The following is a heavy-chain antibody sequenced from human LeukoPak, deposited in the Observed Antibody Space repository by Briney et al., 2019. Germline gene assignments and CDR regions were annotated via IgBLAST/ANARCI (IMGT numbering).Heavy chain of an antibody. CDR1: GYTFTSYD. CDR2: MNPNSGNT. V-gene: IGHV1-8*01. CDR3: AREEYSSSWLDYNWFDP. D-gene: IGHD6-13*01. Sequence: ASVKVSCKASGYTFTSYDINWVRQATGQGLEWMGWMNPNSGNTGYAQKFQGRVTMTRNTSISTAYMELSSLRSEDTAVYYCAREEYSSSWLDYNWFDPWGQGTLVTVSS. J-gene: IGHJ5*02.